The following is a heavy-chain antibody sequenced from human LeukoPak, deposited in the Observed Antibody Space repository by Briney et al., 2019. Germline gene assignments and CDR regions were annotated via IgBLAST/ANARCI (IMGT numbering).Heavy chain of an antibody. CDR1: GGSLSSYY. V-gene: IGHV4-4*07. D-gene: IGHD3-10*01. Sequence: SETLSLTCSVSGGSLSSYYWNWIRQPAGKGLEWIGHMYITGSTNYNPALKSRVSMSLDTSKNQFSLKLSSVTAADTAVYYCARDRTMVRGVITLYYMDVWGKGTTVTISS. CDR2: MYITGST. J-gene: IGHJ6*03. CDR3: ARDRTMVRGVITLYYMDV.